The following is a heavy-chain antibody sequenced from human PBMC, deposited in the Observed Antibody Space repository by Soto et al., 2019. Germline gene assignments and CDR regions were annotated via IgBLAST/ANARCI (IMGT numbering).Heavy chain of an antibody. CDR3: AKGGGPHCSSTSCYDGY. D-gene: IGHD2-2*01. J-gene: IGHJ4*02. V-gene: IGHV3-30*18. CDR2: ISYDGSNK. CDR1: GFTFSSYG. Sequence: QVQLVESGGGVVQPGRSLRLSCAASGFTFSSYGMHWVRQAPGKGLEWVAVISYDGSNKYYADSVKGRFTISRDNSKNTLYLQMNSLRAEDTAVYYCAKGGGPHCSSTSCYDGYWGQGTLVTVSS.